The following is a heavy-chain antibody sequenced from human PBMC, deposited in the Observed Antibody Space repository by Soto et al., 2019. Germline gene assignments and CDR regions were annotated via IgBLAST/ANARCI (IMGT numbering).Heavy chain of an antibody. V-gene: IGHV4-4*02. D-gene: IGHD6-19*01. Sequence: SETLSLTCAVSSGSISSSNWWSWVRQPPGKGLEWIGEIYHSGSTNYNPSLKSRVTISVDKSKNQFSLKLSSVTAADTAVYYCARGVKIAVAAFFDYWGQGTLVTVSS. CDR3: ARGVKIAVAAFFDY. CDR2: IYHSGST. CDR1: SGSISSSNW. J-gene: IGHJ4*02.